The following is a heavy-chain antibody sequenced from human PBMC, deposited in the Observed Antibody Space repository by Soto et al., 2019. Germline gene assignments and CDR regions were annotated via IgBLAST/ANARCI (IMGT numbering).Heavy chain of an antibody. CDR1: GFTFGSYA. J-gene: IGHJ4*02. D-gene: IGHD5-18*01. CDR2: TSYDGSKK. Sequence: QVQLVESGGGVVQPGRALRLSCAASGFTFGSYAMHWVRQAPGKGLEWVAVTSYDGSKKYYADSVKGRFTISRDNSKNTLSLQMNSLRADDTAVYYCARDLRQLWLSLGFDYWGQGTLVIVSS. V-gene: IGHV3-30-3*01. CDR3: ARDLRQLWLSLGFDY.